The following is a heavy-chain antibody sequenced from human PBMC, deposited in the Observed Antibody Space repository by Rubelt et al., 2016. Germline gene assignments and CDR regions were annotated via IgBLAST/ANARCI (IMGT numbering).Heavy chain of an antibody. CDR3: AREFGGDYPAGYFDL. J-gene: IGHJ2*01. CDR2: IYYSGST. D-gene: IGHD3-16*01. V-gene: IGHV4-59*01. Sequence: QVQLQESGPGLVKPSETLSLTCTVSGGSISSYYWSWIRQPPGKGLEWIGYIYYSGSTNYNPSLKSRVSISVDTSKNQFSLKLSSVTAADTAVYYCAREFGGDYPAGYFDLWGRGTLVTVSS. CDR1: GGSISSYY.